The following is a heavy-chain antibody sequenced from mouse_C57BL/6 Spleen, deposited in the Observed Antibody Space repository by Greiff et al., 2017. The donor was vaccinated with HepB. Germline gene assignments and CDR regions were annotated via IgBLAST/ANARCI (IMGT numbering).Heavy chain of an antibody. CDR1: GYTFTDYY. D-gene: IGHD2-2*01. V-gene: IGHV1-26*01. Sequence: EVQLQQSGPELVKPGASVKISCKASGYTFTDYYMNWVKQSHGKSLEWIGDINPNNGGTSYNQKFKGKATLTVDKSSSTAYMELRSLTSEDSAVYYCARGGYDASWFAYWGQGTLVTVSA. J-gene: IGHJ3*01. CDR2: INPNNGGT. CDR3: ARGGYDASWFAY.